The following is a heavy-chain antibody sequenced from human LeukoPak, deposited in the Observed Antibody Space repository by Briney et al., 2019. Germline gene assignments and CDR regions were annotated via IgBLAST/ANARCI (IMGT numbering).Heavy chain of an antibody. J-gene: IGHJ4*02. Sequence: GGSLRLSCAASGFTFSSYWMSWVRQAPGKGLEWVANIKQDGSEKYYVDSVKGRFTISRDNAKNSLYLQMNSLRAEDTAVYYCARDRPYYDYVWGSYRPNPGLGYWGQGTLVTVSS. D-gene: IGHD3-16*02. CDR3: ARDRPYYDYVWGSYRPNPGLGY. V-gene: IGHV3-7*01. CDR1: GFTFSSYW. CDR2: IKQDGSEK.